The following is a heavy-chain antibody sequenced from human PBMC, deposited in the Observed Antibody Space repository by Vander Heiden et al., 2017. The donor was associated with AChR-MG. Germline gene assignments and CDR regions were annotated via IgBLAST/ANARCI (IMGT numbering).Heavy chain of an antibody. CDR3: TRGNWNYPD. Sequence: EVQLVESGGGLVTPGGSLRLSCSPSGFTFSTYTMNWVRQAPGKGLEWVASVTSTSAYIYYADSVKGRFTIARDNAKNSLDLQMNSLRAEDTAVYYCTRGNWNYPDWGQGTLVSVSS. D-gene: IGHD1-7*01. V-gene: IGHV3-21*01. J-gene: IGHJ4*02. CDR1: GFTFSTYT. CDR2: VTSTSAYI.